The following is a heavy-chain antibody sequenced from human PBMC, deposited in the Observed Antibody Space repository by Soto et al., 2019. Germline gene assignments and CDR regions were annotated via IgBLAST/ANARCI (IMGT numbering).Heavy chain of an antibody. J-gene: IGHJ6*02. Sequence: GESLKSSGQRSGYTFSSVWIGGVRHLPGKDQEWSGRNDHSGFYTYYSPSFQGYVTISADKSSSTAYLQWSSLKASDSAMYYCARLAYSYGLESYVMDVWGQGTTVSVSS. CDR3: ARLAYSYGLESYVMDV. D-gene: IGHD5-18*01. CDR1: GYTFSSVW. CDR2: NDHSGFYT. V-gene: IGHV5-10-1*01.